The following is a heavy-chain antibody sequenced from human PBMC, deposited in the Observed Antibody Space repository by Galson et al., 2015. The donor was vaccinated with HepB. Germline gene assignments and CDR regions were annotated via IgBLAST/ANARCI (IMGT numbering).Heavy chain of an antibody. V-gene: IGHV3-13*05. D-gene: IGHD3-10*01. CDR1: GFSLSSYD. CDR2: FGPAGDP. J-gene: IGHJ6*02. CDR3: AREHSMVRSRYYYYYGMDV. Sequence: SLRLSCAACGFSLSSYDMHWVRQGPGKGLDWVSGFGPAGDPFYPGSAKGRFTITRENAKNTLYQQMNSLRAEDTAVYYCAREHSMVRSRYYYYYGMDVWGQGTTVTVSS.